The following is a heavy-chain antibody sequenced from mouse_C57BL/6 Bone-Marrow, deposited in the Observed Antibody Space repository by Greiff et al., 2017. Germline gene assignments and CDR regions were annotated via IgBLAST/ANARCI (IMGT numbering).Heavy chain of an antibody. J-gene: IGHJ3*01. CDR1: GYTFTSYW. Sequence: QVQLQQPGAELVRPGSSVKLSCKASGYTFTSYWMDWVKQRPGQGLEWIGNIYPSDSETHYNQKFKDKATLTVDKSSSTAYMQLSSLTSEDSAVYYCARSRTGTYADWGQGTLVTVSA. CDR3: ARSRTGTYAD. D-gene: IGHD4-1*01. CDR2: IYPSDSET. V-gene: IGHV1-61*01.